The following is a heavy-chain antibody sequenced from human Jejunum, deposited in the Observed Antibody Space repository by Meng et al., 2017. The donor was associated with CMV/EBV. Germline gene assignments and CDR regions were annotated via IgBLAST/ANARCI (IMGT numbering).Heavy chain of an antibody. Sequence: CEASGGRFSRHGVSWVRQVSGQGLEWIGGIMPLSGTPDFGQKFRGRISLSVDPSATIAFLELSDLRSEDTAIYYCANVVDMTVYDSWGQGSLVTVSS. D-gene: IGHD3/OR15-3a*01. CDR1: GGRFSRHG. CDR3: ANVVDMTVYDS. V-gene: IGHV1-69*01. CDR2: IMPLSGTP. J-gene: IGHJ4*02.